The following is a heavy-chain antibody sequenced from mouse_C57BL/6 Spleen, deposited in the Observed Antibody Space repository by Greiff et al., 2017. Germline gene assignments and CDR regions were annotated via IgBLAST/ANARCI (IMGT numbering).Heavy chain of an antibody. Sequence: EVKLQESGPGLVKPSQSLSLTCSVTGYSITSGYYWNWIRQFPGNKLEWMGYISYDGSNNYNPSLKNRISITRDTSKNQFFLKLNSVTTEDTATYSCARGGYGSSSGSFDYWGQGTTLTVSS. J-gene: IGHJ2*01. CDR2: ISYDGSN. CDR3: ARGGYGSSSGSFDY. D-gene: IGHD1-1*01. V-gene: IGHV3-6*01. CDR1: GYSITSGYY.